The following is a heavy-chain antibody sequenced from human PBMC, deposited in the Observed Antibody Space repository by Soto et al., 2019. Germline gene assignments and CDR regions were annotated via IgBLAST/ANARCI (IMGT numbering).Heavy chain of an antibody. D-gene: IGHD1-1*01. V-gene: IGHV4-39*01. CDR2: ISYSGST. CDR3: ARQVEVTYFDY. CDR1: GGSISSSAYY. J-gene: IGHJ4*02. Sequence: QLHLQESCPGLLKPSETLSLTCTVSGGSISSSAYYWGWIRQPPGKRLEWIARISYSGSTYYNPSHKTRVTISVDTSKNQFALKLRSMTAADTAVYYCARQVEVTYFDYWGQGTLVTVSS.